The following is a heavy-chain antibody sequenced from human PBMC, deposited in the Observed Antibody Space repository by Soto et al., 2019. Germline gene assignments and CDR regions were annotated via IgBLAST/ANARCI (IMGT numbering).Heavy chain of an antibody. CDR1: GFTFSSYG. J-gene: IGHJ4*02. CDR3: ANSRPAILLRD. Sequence: GGSLRLSCAASGFTFSSYGMHWVRQAPGKGLEWVAVISYDGSNKYYADSVKGRFTISRDNSKNTLYLQMNSLRAEDTAVYYCANSRPAILLRDWGQGTLVTVSS. V-gene: IGHV3-30*18. D-gene: IGHD3-3*01. CDR2: ISYDGSNK.